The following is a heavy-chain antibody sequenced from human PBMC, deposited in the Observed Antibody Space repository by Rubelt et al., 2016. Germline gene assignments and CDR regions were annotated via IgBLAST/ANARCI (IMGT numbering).Heavy chain of an antibody. CDR2: INPNSGGT. D-gene: IGHD6-13*01. Sequence: VRQAPGQGLEWMGWINPNSGGTNYAQKFQGWVTMTRDTSISTAYMELSSLRSEDTAVYYCARDGSSSRDAFDIWGQGTMVTVSS. CDR3: ARDGSSSRDAFDI. V-gene: IGHV1-2*04. J-gene: IGHJ3*02.